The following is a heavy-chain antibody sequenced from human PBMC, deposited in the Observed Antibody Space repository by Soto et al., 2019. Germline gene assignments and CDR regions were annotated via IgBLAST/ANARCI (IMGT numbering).Heavy chain of an antibody. Sequence: TSETLSLTCTVSGVSISSYSWNWIRQPPGKGLEWIGYIYYSGNTNYNPSLKSRVTISVDTSKNQFSLKLSSVTAADTAVYYCARGGGDAFDIWGQGTMVTVSS. CDR3: ARGGGDAFDI. CDR1: GVSISSYS. CDR2: IYYSGNT. V-gene: IGHV4-59*01. D-gene: IGHD3-3*01. J-gene: IGHJ3*02.